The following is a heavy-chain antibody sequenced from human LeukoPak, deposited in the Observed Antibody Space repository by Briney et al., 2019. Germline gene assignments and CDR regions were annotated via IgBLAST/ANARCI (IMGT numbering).Heavy chain of an antibody. CDR3: ATEELERPRLDAFDI. D-gene: IGHD1-1*01. CDR1: GFNLSTFW. J-gene: IGHJ3*02. CDR2: IKQDGSEK. Sequence: GGSLRLSCAASGFNLSTFWMCWVRQALGKGLEWGANIKQDGSEKYYVDSVKGRFTISRDNAKNSLYLQMNSLRAEDTAVYYCATEELERPRLDAFDIWGQGTMVTVSS. V-gene: IGHV3-7*01.